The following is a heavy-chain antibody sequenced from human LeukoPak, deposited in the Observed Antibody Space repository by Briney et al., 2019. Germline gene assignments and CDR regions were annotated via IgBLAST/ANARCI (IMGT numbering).Heavy chain of an antibody. Sequence: SETLSLTCTVSGGSISSSSYYWGWIRQPPGKGLEWIGSIYYSGSTYYNPSLKSRVTISVDTSKNQFSLKLSSVTAADTAVYYCARLVTDIIPAASGHWFDPWGQGTLVTVSS. D-gene: IGHD2-2*01. V-gene: IGHV4-39*01. J-gene: IGHJ5*02. CDR2: IYYSGST. CDR3: ARLVTDIIPAASGHWFDP. CDR1: GGSISSSSYY.